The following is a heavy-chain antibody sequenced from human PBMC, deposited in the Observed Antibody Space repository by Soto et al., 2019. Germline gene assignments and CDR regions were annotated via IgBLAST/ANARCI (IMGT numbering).Heavy chain of an antibody. CDR2: ISDSGGDT. D-gene: IGHD5-12*01. J-gene: IGHJ4*02. CDR1: GFTFNTYA. CDR3: ATGPRGYDIDY. V-gene: IGHV3-23*01. Sequence: GGSLRLSCAASGFTFNTYAMNWVRQAPGKGLEWVSGISDSGGDTHYADSVKGRFTISRDNSKGTLYLQMHSLRADDTAVYYCATGPRGYDIDYWGQGALVTVSS.